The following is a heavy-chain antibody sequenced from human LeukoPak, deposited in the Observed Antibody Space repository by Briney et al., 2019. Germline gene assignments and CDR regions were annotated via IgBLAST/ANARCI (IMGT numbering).Heavy chain of an antibody. CDR3: AKALLWFGELYSPY. J-gene: IGHJ4*02. CDR1: GFTFSSYA. D-gene: IGHD3-10*01. CDR2: ISGSGGST. V-gene: IGHV3-23*01. Sequence: GGSLRLSCAASGFTFSSYAMSWVRQAPGKGLEWVSAISGSGGSTYYADSVKGRFTISRDNSKNTLYLQMNSLRAEDTVVYYCAKALLWFGELYSPYWGQGTLVTVSS.